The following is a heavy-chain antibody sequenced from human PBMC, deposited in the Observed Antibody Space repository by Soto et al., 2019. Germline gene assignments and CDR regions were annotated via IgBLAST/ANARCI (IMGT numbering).Heavy chain of an antibody. CDR2: ISGSGGST. J-gene: IGHJ4*02. CDR1: GFTFSSYA. D-gene: IGHD2-2*01. Sequence: PGGSLRLSXAASGFTFSSYAMSWVRQAPGKGLEWVSAISGSGGSTYYADSVKGRFTISRDNSKNTLYLQMNSLRAEDTAVYYCAKGYCRSTSCQTFDYWGQGTLVTVS. CDR3: AKGYCRSTSCQTFDY. V-gene: IGHV3-23*01.